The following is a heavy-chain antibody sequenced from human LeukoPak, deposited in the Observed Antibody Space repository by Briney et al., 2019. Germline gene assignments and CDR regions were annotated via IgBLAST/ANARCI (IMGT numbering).Heavy chain of an antibody. CDR3: TSLTTKTP. CDR2: IRSRSNNFAT. V-gene: IGHV3-73*01. D-gene: IGHD4-17*01. J-gene: IGHJ5*02. Sequence: GGSLKLSCAASGFVFSGSAMHWVRQAPGKGLEWVALIRSRSNNFATAYAASLRGRFIVSRDDSRNVTYLQMSSLKTEDAAVYYCTSLTTKTPWGQGTQVTVSS. CDR1: GFVFSGSA.